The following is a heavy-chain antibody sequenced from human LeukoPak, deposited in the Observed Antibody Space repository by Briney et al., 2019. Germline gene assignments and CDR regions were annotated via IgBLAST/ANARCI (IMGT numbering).Heavy chain of an antibody. CDR3: ARGATAMVHDAFDI. D-gene: IGHD5-18*01. CDR2: IYYSGST. CDR1: GGSISSGDYY. J-gene: IGHJ3*02. Sequence: SSETLSLTCTVTGGSISSGDYYWSWIRQPPGKGLEWIGYIYYSGSTYYNPSLKSRVTISVDTSKNQFSLKLSSVTAADTAVYYCARGATAMVHDAFDIWGQGTMVTVSS. V-gene: IGHV4-30-4*08.